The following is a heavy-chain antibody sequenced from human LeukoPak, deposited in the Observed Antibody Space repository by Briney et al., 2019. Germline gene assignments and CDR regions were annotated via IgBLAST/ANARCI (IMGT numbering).Heavy chain of an antibody. CDR2: INHSGST. Sequence: SETLSLTCAVYGGSFSGYYWSWIRQPPGKGLEWIGEINHSGSTNYNPSLKSRVTISVDTSKNQFSLKLSSVTAADTAVYYCARGYTGYSSGWSFDYWGQGTLVTVSS. J-gene: IGHJ4*02. CDR3: ARGYTGYSSGWSFDY. D-gene: IGHD6-19*01. V-gene: IGHV4-34*01. CDR1: GGSFSGYY.